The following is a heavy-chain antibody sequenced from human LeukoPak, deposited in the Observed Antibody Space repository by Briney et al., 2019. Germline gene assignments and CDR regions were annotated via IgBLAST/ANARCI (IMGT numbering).Heavy chain of an antibody. CDR2: IKQDGGET. V-gene: IGHV3-7*01. D-gene: IGHD4-11*01. Sequence: GGSLRLSCAASGFPFSSYWMAWVRQAPGEGLEWVASIKQDGGETFHVDSVKGRFTISRDNAKNSLYLQMNSLRAEDTAVYYCTREDHSNYNYWGQGTLVTVSS. J-gene: IGHJ4*02. CDR3: TREDHSNYNY. CDR1: GFPFSSYW.